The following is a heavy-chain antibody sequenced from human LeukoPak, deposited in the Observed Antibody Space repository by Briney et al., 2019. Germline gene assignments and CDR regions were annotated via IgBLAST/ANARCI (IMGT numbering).Heavy chain of an antibody. CDR1: GFNFFSYG. CDR2: ISYDGSNK. J-gene: IGHJ4*02. D-gene: IGHD6-19*01. CDR3: ARARGAVAGYFDY. Sequence: GGSLRLSCAASGFNFFSYGMHWVRQAPGKGLEWVAVISYDGSNKYYADSVKGRFTISRDNSKNTLYLQMNSLRAEDTAVYYCARARGAVAGYFDYWGQGTKVTVSS. V-gene: IGHV3-30*03.